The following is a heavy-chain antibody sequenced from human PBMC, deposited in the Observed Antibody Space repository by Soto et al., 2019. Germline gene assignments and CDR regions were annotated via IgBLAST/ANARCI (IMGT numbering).Heavy chain of an antibody. D-gene: IGHD6-19*01. CDR2: ISGSGGST. CDR3: ARRSSGWYFDY. J-gene: IGHJ4*02. V-gene: IGHV3-23*01. Sequence: GGSLRLSWAASGFTFSSCCMSWVRQAPGKGLEWVSAISGSGGSTYYADSVKGRFTISRDNSKNTLYLQMNSLRAEDTAVYYCARRSSGWYFDYWGQGTLVTVSS. CDR1: GFTFSSCC.